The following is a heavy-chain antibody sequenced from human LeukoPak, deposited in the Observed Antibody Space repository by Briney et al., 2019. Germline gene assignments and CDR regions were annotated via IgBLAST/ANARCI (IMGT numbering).Heavy chain of an antibody. CDR3: TTDPSPYYYYYMDV. CDR2: IRSKANSYAT. CDR1: GFTFSGSA. J-gene: IGHJ6*03. V-gene: IGHV3-73*01. Sequence: GGSLKLSCAASGFTFSGSAMHWVRQASGKGLEWVGRIRSKANSYATAYAASVKGRFTISRDDSKNTLYLQMNSLKTEDTAVYYCTTDPSPYYYYYMDVWGKGTTVTVSS.